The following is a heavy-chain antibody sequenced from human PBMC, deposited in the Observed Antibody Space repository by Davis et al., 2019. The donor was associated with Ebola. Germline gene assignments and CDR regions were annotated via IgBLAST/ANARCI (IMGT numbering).Heavy chain of an antibody. V-gene: IGHV2-5*02. Sequence: SGPTLVKPTQTLTLTCTFSGFSLSTSGVGVGWIRQPPGKALEWLALIYWDDDKRYSPSLKSRLTITKDTSKNQVVLTMTNMDPVDTATYYCAHRYLKVVSFEWQLGPGGFDYWGQGTLVTVSS. CDR1: GFSLSTSGVG. J-gene: IGHJ4*02. CDR2: IYWDDDK. CDR3: AHRYLKVVSFEWQLGPGGFDY. D-gene: IGHD6-13*01.